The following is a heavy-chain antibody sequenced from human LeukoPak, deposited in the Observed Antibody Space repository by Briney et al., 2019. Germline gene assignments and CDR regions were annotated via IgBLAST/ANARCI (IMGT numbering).Heavy chain of an antibody. CDR3: ARDGEEDGGTLPFDY. D-gene: IGHD4-23*01. CDR2: ISAHNGNT. V-gene: IGHV1-18*01. Sequence: ASVKVSCKASGYTFTSYGISRVRQAPGQGLEWMGWISAHNGNTNYAQKLQGRVTMTTDTSTSTAYMELRSLRSDDTAVYYCARDGEEDGGTLPFDYWGQGTLVTVSS. J-gene: IGHJ4*02. CDR1: GYTFTSYG.